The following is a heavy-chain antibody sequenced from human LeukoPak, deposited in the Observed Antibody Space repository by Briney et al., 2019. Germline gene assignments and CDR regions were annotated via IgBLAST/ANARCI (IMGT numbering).Heavy chain of an antibody. CDR2: ISYDRSNK. V-gene: IGHV3-30*18. Sequence: GGSLRLSCAASGFTFSSYAMHWVRQAPGKGLEWVAVISYDRSNKYYADSVKGRFTISRDNSKNTLYLQMNSLRAEDTAVYYCAKDPSPLYCSSTSCSPYGMDVWGKGTTVTVSS. CDR3: AKDPSPLYCSSTSCSPYGMDV. J-gene: IGHJ6*04. CDR1: GFTFSSYA. D-gene: IGHD2-2*01.